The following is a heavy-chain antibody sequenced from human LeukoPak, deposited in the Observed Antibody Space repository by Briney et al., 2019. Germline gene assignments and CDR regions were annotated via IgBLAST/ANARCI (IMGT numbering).Heavy chain of an antibody. CDR3: ARDPYSGRYGDYYYYYMDV. D-gene: IGHD1-26*01. V-gene: IGHV3-7*01. CDR1: GFTFSSYW. CDR2: IKPDGSDK. J-gene: IGHJ6*03. Sequence: PGGSLRLSCAASGFTFSSYWMSWVRQAPGKGLEWVAQIKPDGSDKYYVDSVKGRFTISRDNAKNSLNLQMNSLRAEDTAVYYCARDPYSGRYGDYYYYYMDVWGKGTTVTISS.